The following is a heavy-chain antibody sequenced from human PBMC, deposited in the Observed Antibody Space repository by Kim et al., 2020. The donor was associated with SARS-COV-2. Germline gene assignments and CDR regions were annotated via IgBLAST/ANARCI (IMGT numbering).Heavy chain of an antibody. CDR3: VRGDSGYDYLSDY. V-gene: IGHV1-8*01. D-gene: IGHD5-12*01. J-gene: IGHJ4*02. Sequence: DFERKFQGRVTMTRDTSIRTAYMELSSQRSEDTAVYYCVRGDSGYDYLSDYWGQGTLVTVSS.